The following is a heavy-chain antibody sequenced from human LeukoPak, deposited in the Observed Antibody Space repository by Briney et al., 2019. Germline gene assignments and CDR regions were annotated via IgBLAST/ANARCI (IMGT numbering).Heavy chain of an antibody. CDR3: ARDFQTEAPDY. CDR1: GYSFTGYY. D-gene: IGHD2/OR15-2a*01. CDR2: INPNSGVT. J-gene: IGHJ4*02. Sequence: GASVNVSCKSSGYSFTGYYMHWVRQAPGQGLEWMGWINPNSGVTDFAQKFQGRVTMTRDTSISTAYMELSRLTSDDTAVYYCARDFQTEAPDYWGQGTLVTVSS. V-gene: IGHV1-2*02.